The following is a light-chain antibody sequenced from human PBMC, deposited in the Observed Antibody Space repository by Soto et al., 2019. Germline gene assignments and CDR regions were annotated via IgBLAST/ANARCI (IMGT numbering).Light chain of an antibody. Sequence: DIQMTQSPSTLSASVGDRVTITCRASQSISSWLAWYQQKPGKAPKLLIYDASSLESGVPSRFSGSGSGTELTLTISSLQPDDFATYYCQQYNSYWTFGQGTKVENK. V-gene: IGKV1-5*01. CDR3: QQYNSYWT. CDR1: QSISSW. CDR2: DAS. J-gene: IGKJ1*01.